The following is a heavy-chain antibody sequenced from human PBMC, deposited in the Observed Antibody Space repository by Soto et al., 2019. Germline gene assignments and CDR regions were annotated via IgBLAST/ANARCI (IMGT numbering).Heavy chain of an antibody. V-gene: IGHV2-5*02. Sequence: QITLKESGPPLVKPTQPLTLTCTFSGFSLTSNAVGVGWFRQPPGKALEWLALIYWDDDNHYSPSLKSRLTFTKDTSKNQVVLIMTTMDPVDTATYYCAHGSGWLFDFWGQGTLVTVSS. CDR3: AHGSGWLFDF. CDR2: IYWDDDN. CDR1: GFSLTSNAVG. J-gene: IGHJ4*02. D-gene: IGHD6-19*01.